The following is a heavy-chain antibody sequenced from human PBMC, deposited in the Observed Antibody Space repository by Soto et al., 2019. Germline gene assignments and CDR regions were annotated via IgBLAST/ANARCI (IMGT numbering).Heavy chain of an antibody. V-gene: IGHV1-8*01. CDR3: GREVVEIAPLWLDS. CDR2: MNTNTNTT. J-gene: IGHJ5*01. D-gene: IGHD2-21*01. Sequence: ASVKGSWTASWYTSTSNDINWVRQAPGRGREWIGWMNTNTNTTDSAQRFKGRVTLTWNTSISTAYVELRNLKSHDTAVYYCGREVVEIAPLWLDSWGQGTLVTVSS. CDR1: WYTSTSND.